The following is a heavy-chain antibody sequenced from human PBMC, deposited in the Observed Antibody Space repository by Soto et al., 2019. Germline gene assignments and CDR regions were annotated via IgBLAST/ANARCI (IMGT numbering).Heavy chain of an antibody. CDR2: IYHSGST. D-gene: IGHD3-22*01. J-gene: IGHJ4*02. Sequence: PSETLSLTCAVSGGSIGSGGCSWSWIRQPPGKGLEWIGYIYHSGSTYYNPSLKSRVTISVDRSKNQFSLKLSSVTAADTAVYYCASTTPKYYYASSGPALDYWGQATLLTVSS. CDR1: GGSIGSGGCS. V-gene: IGHV4-30-2*01. CDR3: ASTTPKYYYASSGPALDY.